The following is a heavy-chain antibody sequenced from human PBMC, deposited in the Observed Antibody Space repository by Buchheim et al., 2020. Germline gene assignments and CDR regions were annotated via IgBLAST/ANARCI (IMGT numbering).Heavy chain of an antibody. D-gene: IGHD2-15*01. CDR3: AKEHCSGGSCYVGLDY. CDR1: GFTFSSYW. Sequence: EVLLVESGGGLVQPGGSLRLSCATSGFTFSSYWMTWVRRAPGRGLEWVANIKPDGGEMYYVDSVKGRFIISRDNPENSLYLQMNSLRAEDTAVYYCAKEHCSGGSCYVGLDYWGQGTL. J-gene: IGHJ4*02. V-gene: IGHV3-7*04. CDR2: IKPDGGEM.